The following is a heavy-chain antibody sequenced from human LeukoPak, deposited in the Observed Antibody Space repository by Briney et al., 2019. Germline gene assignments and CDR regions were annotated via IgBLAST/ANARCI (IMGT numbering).Heavy chain of an antibody. D-gene: IGHD2-8*01. CDR2: VSLSGLA. CDR3: SRENGAFSPFGY. V-gene: IGHV4-4*02. J-gene: IGHJ4*02. CDR1: GGSITSTNW. Sequence: SETLSLTCGVSGGSITSTNWWSWVRQPPGQGLEWIGEVSLSGLANYNPSLSSRVIMALDTSKNHLSLHLTSVTAADTAVYYCSRENGAFSPFGYWGQGYLVTVLS.